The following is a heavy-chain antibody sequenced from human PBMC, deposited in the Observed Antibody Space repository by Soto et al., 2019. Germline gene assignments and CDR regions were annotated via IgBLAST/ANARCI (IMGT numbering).Heavy chain of an antibody. CDR1: GFSFNTSG. J-gene: IGHJ6*02. CDR3: ATKVRVTNYLYCGMDV. V-gene: IGHV3-30*03. Sequence: VQLVESGGGVVQPGRALRLSCAASGFSFNTSGMHWVRQAPGKGLGWMAVIAFDGSQEFYGDSVRGRFTISRDNSKHTLFLQMKSMAPEDTAVYYCATKVRVTNYLYCGMDVWGQGTRVPVSS. CDR2: IAFDGSQE. D-gene: IGHD1-7*01.